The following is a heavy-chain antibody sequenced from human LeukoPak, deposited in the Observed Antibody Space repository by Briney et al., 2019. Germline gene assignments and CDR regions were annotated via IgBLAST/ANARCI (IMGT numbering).Heavy chain of an antibody. V-gene: IGHV3-23*01. CDR3: AKVAARDSCGYYSHFDY. J-gene: IGHJ4*01. CDR2: ISGSGGST. Sequence: GGSLRLSCAASGFTFSSYAMSWVRQAPGKGLEWVSAISGSGGSTYYADSVKGRFTISRDNSKNTLYLQMNSLRAEDTAVYYCAKVAARDSCGYYSHFDYWGQGTLVTVSS. D-gene: IGHD3-22*01. CDR1: GFTFSSYA.